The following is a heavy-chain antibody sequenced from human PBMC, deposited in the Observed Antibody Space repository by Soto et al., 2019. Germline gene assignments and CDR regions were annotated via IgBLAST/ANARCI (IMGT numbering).Heavy chain of an antibody. CDR3: AASCVGCGGFNYYGMAV. CDR1: GGSISSGGYY. J-gene: IGHJ6*02. D-gene: IGHD2-21*01. Sequence: QVQLQESGPGLVKPSQTLSLTCTVSGGSISSGGYYWSWIRQHPGKGLEWIGYIYYSGSTYYNPSLKSRVTISIDTSKNQFALKLSSVTAANTAVYYCAASCVGCGGFNYYGMAVWGQGTTVTVSS. CDR2: IYYSGST. V-gene: IGHV4-31*03.